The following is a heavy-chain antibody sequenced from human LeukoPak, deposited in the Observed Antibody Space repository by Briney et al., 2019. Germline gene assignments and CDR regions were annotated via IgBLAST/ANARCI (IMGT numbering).Heavy chain of an antibody. V-gene: IGHV5-51*01. CDR3: ARTYSSSWYGGSFDY. Sequence: GESLKISCKGSGYSFTSYWIGWVRQMPGKGLEWMGIIYPGDSDTKYSPSFQGQVTISADKSISTAYLQWSSLKASDTAMYYCARTYSSSWYGGSFDYRGQGTLVTVSS. D-gene: IGHD6-13*01. CDR2: IYPGDSDT. J-gene: IGHJ4*02. CDR1: GYSFTSYW.